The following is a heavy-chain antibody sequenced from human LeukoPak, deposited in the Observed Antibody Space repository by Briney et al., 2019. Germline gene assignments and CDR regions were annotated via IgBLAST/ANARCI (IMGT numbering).Heavy chain of an antibody. J-gene: IGHJ4*02. Sequence: PGGSLRLSCAASGFTFSNAWMSWVRQAPGKGLEWVGRIKSKTDGGTTDYAAPVKGRFTISRDDSKNTLYLQMNSLKTEDTAVYYCTTGLRYYDYVWGSYPRGHFDYWGQGTLVTVSS. CDR1: GFTFSNAW. CDR2: IKSKTDGGTT. V-gene: IGHV3-15*01. D-gene: IGHD3-16*02. CDR3: TTGLRYYDYVWGSYPRGHFDY.